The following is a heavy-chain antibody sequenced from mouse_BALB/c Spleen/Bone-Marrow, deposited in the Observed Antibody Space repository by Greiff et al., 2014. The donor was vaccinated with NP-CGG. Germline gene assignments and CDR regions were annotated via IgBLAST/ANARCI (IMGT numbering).Heavy chain of an antibody. CDR2: INPNIGGT. J-gene: IGHJ2*01. CDR3: TRSRYGDY. V-gene: IGHV1-18*01. Sequence: VQLQQSGPELVKPGTSVKISYKTSGYTFTDYTMHWVKQSHGKSLEWIGHINPNIGGTNYNQKFKGKATLTLDKSSRTAYMELRSLTSEDSAVYYCTRSRYGDYWGQGTTLTVSS. D-gene: IGHD2-14*01. CDR1: GYTFTDYT.